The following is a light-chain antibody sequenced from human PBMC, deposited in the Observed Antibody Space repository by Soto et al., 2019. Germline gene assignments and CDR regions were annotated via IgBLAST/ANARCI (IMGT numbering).Light chain of an antibody. Sequence: QSALTQASSVSGSPGQSVTISCTGSSSDVGTYTYLSWYIQHAGKAPKLIIYDVIKRPSGVPDRFSGSKYGNAASLTISGLQAEDEADYYCCSYAGSYTHVFGTGTKVTVL. CDR3: CSYAGSYTHV. V-gene: IGLV2-11*01. J-gene: IGLJ1*01. CDR1: SSDVGTYTY. CDR2: DVI.